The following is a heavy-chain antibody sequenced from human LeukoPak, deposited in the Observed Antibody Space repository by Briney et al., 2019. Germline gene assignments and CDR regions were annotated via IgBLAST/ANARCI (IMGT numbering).Heavy chain of an antibody. J-gene: IGHJ4*02. CDR2: INAGTGNR. CDR3: ARVSDDSGWNFDY. V-gene: IGHV1-3*01. D-gene: IGHD6-19*01. CDR1: GYTFTSYV. Sequence: ASVKVSCKASGYTFTSYVMHWVRQAPGQRLEWMGWINAGTGNRKYSQKFQDRVTITRETSATTAYMELSSLTSEDTAVYYCARVSDDSGWNFDYWGQGTLVTVSS.